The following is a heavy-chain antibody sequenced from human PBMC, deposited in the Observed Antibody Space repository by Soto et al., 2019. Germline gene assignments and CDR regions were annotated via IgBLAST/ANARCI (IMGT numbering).Heavy chain of an antibody. Sequence: SETLSLTCLVSGFPISSPYSWGWIRQPPGKGLEWIGSISHTGTTSYSPSLTSRVSISVDTSKNQVSLKLTSVTAADTAVYFCARVTMVIRDSDHFGVDVWGHGTTVTVS. CDR1: GFPISSPYS. CDR2: ISHTGTT. CDR3: ARVTMVIRDSDHFGVDV. J-gene: IGHJ6*02. V-gene: IGHV4-38-2*02. D-gene: IGHD4-17*01.